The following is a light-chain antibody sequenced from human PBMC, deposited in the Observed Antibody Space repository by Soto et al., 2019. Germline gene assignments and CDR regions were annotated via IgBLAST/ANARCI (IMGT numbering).Light chain of an antibody. CDR1: QSISSW. Sequence: DIQMTQSPSTLSASVGDRVTITCRASQSISSWLAWYQQKPGKAPNLLIYDASSLESGVPSRFSGSGSGTGFTLTISSLQPDDFATYYCQQYNSYSRTFGQGPKVDI. V-gene: IGKV1-5*01. CDR3: QQYNSYSRT. CDR2: DAS. J-gene: IGKJ1*01.